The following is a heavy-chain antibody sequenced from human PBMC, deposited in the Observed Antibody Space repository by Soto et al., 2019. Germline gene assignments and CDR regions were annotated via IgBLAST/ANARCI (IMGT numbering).Heavy chain of an antibody. D-gene: IGHD6-13*01. J-gene: IGHJ6*02. Sequence: QVQLVQSGAEVKKPGASVKVSCKASGYTFTSYGISWVRQAPGQGLEWMGWISAYNGNTNYAQKLRARVTMTTDSSTSTAYMELRSLRSDDTAVYYCARDSSWVAAAGNLNYYYGMDVWGQGTTVTVSS. CDR2: ISAYNGNT. CDR3: ARDSSWVAAAGNLNYYYGMDV. CDR1: GYTFTSYG. V-gene: IGHV1-18*01.